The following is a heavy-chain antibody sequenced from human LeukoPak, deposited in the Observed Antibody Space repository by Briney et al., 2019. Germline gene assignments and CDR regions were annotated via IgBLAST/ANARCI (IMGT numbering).Heavy chain of an antibody. CDR2: INTNTGNP. J-gene: IGHJ6*04. CDR3: ARAGAHSYGMDV. V-gene: IGHV7-4-1*02. CDR1: GYIFTSYG. Sequence: GASVKVSCKASGYIFTSYGISWVRQAPGQGLEWMGWINTNTGNPKYAQGFTGRFVFSLDTSVSTAYLQISSLKAEDTAVYYCARAGAHSYGMDVWGKGTTVTVSS.